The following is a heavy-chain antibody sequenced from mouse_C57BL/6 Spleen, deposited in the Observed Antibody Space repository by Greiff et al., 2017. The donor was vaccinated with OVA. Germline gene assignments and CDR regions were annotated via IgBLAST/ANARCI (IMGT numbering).Heavy chain of an antibody. CDR3: ARPYDDAMDY. J-gene: IGHJ4*01. D-gene: IGHD2-12*01. Sequence: EVKLVASGGGLVQPGGSLKLSCAASGFTFSDYYMYWVRQTPEKRLEWVAYISNGGGSTYYPDTVKGRFTISRDNAKNTLYLQMSRLKSEDTAMYYCARPYDDAMDYWGQGTSVTVSS. CDR2: ISNGGGST. CDR1: GFTFSDYY. V-gene: IGHV5-12*01.